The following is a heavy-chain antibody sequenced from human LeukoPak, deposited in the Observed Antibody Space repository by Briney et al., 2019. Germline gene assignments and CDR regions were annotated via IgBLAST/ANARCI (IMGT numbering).Heavy chain of an antibody. CDR3: TAGVAXGSYFXY. Sequence: GGSLRLSCAASGFTFSSYAMSWVRQAPGKGLEWVSAISGSGGSTYYADSVKGRFTISRDNSKNTLYLQMNSLRAEDTAVYYCTAGVAXGSYFXYWGQGXLVTVSS. J-gene: IGHJ4*02. D-gene: IGHD3-3*01. V-gene: IGHV3-23*01. CDR2: ISGSGGST. CDR1: GFTFSSYA.